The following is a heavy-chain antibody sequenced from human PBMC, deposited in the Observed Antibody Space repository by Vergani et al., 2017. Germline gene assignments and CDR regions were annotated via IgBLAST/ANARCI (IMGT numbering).Heavy chain of an antibody. Sequence: QVQLQQWGAGLLKPSETLSLTCTVSSDSIGSYYWSWIRQPAGKGLEWIGRIYTSRSTNYNPSLNSRVTMSVDTSKNQFSLKLNSVTAADTAMYYCARVGSSWYLDYWGQGTLVTVSS. J-gene: IGHJ4*02. CDR3: ARVGSSWYLDY. CDR1: SDSIGSYY. CDR2: IYTSRST. V-gene: IGHV4-59*10. D-gene: IGHD6-13*01.